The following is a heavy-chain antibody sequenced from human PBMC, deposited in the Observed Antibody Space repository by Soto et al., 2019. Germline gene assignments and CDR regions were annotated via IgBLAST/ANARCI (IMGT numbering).Heavy chain of an antibody. CDR1: GYSFTSYW. Sequence: GESLKISCKGSGYSFTSYWIGWVRQMPGKGLEWMGIIYPGDSDTRYSPSFQGQVTISADKSISTAYLQWSSLKASDTATYYCARGDIVVVPAAMRFDPWGQGTLVTVSS. V-gene: IGHV5-51*01. CDR3: ARGDIVVVPAAMRFDP. CDR2: IYPGDSDT. D-gene: IGHD2-2*01. J-gene: IGHJ5*02.